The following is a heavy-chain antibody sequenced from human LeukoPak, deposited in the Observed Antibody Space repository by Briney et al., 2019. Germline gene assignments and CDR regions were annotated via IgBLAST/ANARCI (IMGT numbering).Heavy chain of an antibody. V-gene: IGHV3-21*01. D-gene: IGHD6-6*01. CDR2: ISSSSSYI. J-gene: IGHJ4*02. CDR3: ARDSSSGTVNFDY. CDR1: GFTFSSYS. Sequence: SGGSLRLSCAASGFTFSSYSMNWVRQAPGKGLEWVSSISSSSSYIYYADSVKGRFTISRDNAKNSLYLQMNCLRAEDTAVYYCARDSSSGTVNFDYWGQGTLVTVSS.